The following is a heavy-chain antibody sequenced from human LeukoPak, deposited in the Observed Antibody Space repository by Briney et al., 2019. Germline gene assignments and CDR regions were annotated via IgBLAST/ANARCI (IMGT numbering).Heavy chain of an antibody. V-gene: IGHV4-39*07. J-gene: IGHJ4*02. CDR3: ARHGIRGVIPFYEY. Sequence: SETLSLTCTVSGGSISSSSYYWGWIRQPPGKGLEWIGSIYYSGSTNYNPSLRGRVTISVLTSKNQFSLNLSSVTAADTAMYYCARHGIRGVIPFYEYWGQGTLVTVSS. CDR1: GGSISSSSYY. CDR2: IYYSGST. D-gene: IGHD3-10*01.